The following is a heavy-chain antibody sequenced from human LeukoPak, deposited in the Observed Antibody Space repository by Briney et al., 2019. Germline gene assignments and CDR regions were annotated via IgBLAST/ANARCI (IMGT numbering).Heavy chain of an antibody. D-gene: IGHD6-25*01. CDR1: GGSISSYY. Sequence: PSETLSLTCTVSGGSISSYYWSWIRQPPGKGLEWIGYIYYSGSTNYNPSLKSRVTISVDTSKNQFSLKLSSVTAADTAVYYCARVAAVGRAFDIWGQGTMVTVSS. V-gene: IGHV4-59*12. CDR2: IYYSGST. CDR3: ARVAAVGRAFDI. J-gene: IGHJ3*02.